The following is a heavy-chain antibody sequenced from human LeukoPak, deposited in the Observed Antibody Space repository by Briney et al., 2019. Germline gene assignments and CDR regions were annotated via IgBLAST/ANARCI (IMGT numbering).Heavy chain of an antibody. CDR3: ARDVYSSGWYGYYYYYYYMDV. CDR2: INHSGST. CDR1: GGSFSGYY. D-gene: IGHD6-19*01. Sequence: PSETLSLTCAVYGGSFSGYYWSWIRQPPGKGLEWIGEINHSGSTNYNPSLKSRVTISVDTSKNQFSLKLSSVTAADTAVYYCARDVYSSGWYGYYYYYYYMDVWGKGTTVTVSS. J-gene: IGHJ6*03. V-gene: IGHV4-34*01.